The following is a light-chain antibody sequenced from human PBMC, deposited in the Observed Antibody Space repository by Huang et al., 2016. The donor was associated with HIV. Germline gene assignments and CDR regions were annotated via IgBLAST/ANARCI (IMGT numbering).Light chain of an antibody. J-gene: IGKJ2*01. Sequence: DIQMTQSPSSLSASVGDRVTISCRSSQSFSSSLNWYQQRPGKAPKLLIYAASSLQSGVPSRFSCSGSGTDFSLTINSLQPEDFATYYCQQSDSTPYTFGQGTKLEIK. CDR3: QQSDSTPYT. CDR1: QSFSSS. CDR2: AAS. V-gene: IGKV1-39*01.